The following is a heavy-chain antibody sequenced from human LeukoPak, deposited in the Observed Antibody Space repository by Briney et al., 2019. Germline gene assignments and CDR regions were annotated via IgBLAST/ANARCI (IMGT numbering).Heavy chain of an antibody. J-gene: IGHJ4*02. Sequence: GGSLRLSCAASGFTFNSYWMTWVRQGQGKGLEWVSNIKTCGNENYYLNSVKGRFTISRENVKNTQYPQMNSLRAEDTAVYYGAGGPDYWGQGNLVTVSS. CDR1: GFTFNSYW. CDR2: IKTCGNEN. CDR3: AGGPDY. V-gene: IGHV3-7*01.